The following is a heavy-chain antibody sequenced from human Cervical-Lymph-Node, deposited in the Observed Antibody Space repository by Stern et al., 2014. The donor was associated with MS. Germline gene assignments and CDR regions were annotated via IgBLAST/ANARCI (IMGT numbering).Heavy chain of an antibody. J-gene: IGHJ3*02. CDR1: GGAFTSYT. CDR2: LIPVFGTP. V-gene: IGHV1-69*01. CDR3: ARDLEFKGYGDYLFSNGFDI. D-gene: IGHD4-17*01. Sequence: QVQLVQSGSEVRKPGSSVKVSCKASGGAFTSYTINWVRQAPGQGLEWMGGLIPVFGTPKYAQEFEGRGTITADEHTRTVYMELSRLKSEDTAVYYCARDLEFKGYGDYLFSNGFDIWGQGTMVTVSS.